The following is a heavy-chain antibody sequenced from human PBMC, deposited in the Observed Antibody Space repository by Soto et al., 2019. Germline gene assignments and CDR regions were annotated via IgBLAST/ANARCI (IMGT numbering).Heavy chain of an antibody. CDR2: ISGYNGKT. J-gene: IGHJ6*02. V-gene: IGHV1-18*01. Sequence: QFQLVQSGGEVRKPGASVTVSCKASGYTFTSYGISWVRQAPGQGHEWMGWISGYNGKTNYAQKVQDRVTMTTDTSTSTVYLELRSLRFDDTAVYYCARVGDVPYYYYGMDVWGQGTTVTVSS. CDR1: GYTFTSYG. D-gene: IGHD2-21*02. CDR3: ARVGDVPYYYYGMDV.